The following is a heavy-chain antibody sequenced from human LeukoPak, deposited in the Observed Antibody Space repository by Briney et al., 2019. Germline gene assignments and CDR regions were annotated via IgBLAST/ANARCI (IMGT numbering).Heavy chain of an antibody. Sequence: GGSLRLSCAASGFTFSSYSMNWVRQAPGKELEWVSSISSSSSYIYYADSVKGRFTISRDNAKNSLYLQMNSLRAEDTAVYYCARVSSSSWNYYYGMDVWGQGTTVTVSS. V-gene: IGHV3-21*01. CDR3: ARVSSSSWNYYYGMDV. J-gene: IGHJ6*02. D-gene: IGHD6-13*01. CDR1: GFTFSSYS. CDR2: ISSSSSYI.